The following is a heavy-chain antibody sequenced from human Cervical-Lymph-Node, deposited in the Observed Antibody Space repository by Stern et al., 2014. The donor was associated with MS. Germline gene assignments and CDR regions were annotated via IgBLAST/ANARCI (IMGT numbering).Heavy chain of an antibody. CDR1: GFSLSTSGMC. D-gene: IGHD6-19*01. CDR3: ARMVYSSGPYYYGMDV. Sequence: QVTLRESGPALVKPTQTLTLTCTFSGFSLSTSGMCVSWIRQPPGKDLEWLALIDWDDDKYYSTSLKTRLTISKDTSKNQVVLTMTNMDPVDTATYYCARMVYSSGPYYYGMDVWGQGTTVTVSS. V-gene: IGHV2-70*01. J-gene: IGHJ6*02. CDR2: IDWDDDK.